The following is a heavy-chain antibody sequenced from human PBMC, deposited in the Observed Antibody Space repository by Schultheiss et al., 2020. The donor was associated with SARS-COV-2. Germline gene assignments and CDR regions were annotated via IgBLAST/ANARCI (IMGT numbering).Heavy chain of an antibody. D-gene: IGHD3-10*01. Sequence: LRLSCTVSGGSISSGGYYWSWIRQHPGKGLEWIGYIYYSGSTYYNPSLKSRVTISIDTSKNQFSLKLSSVTAADTAVYYCAREPVSLVRGFDCWGQGTLVTVSS. J-gene: IGHJ4*02. CDR2: IYYSGST. V-gene: IGHV4-31*03. CDR3: AREPVSLVRGFDC. CDR1: GGSISSGGYY.